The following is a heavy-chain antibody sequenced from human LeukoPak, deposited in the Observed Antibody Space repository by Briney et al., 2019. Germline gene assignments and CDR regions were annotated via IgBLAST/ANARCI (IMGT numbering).Heavy chain of an antibody. CDR1: GFTFSSCG. D-gene: IGHD1-26*01. CDR2: ISYDGSNK. Sequence: GGSLRLSCASSGFTFSSCGMHWVHKAPGRGLEWVAVISYDGSNKYYADSVKGRFTISRDNSKNTLYLQMNSLRAEDTAVYYCAKDGRSGSHYYFDYWGQGTLVTVSS. CDR3: AKDGRSGSHYYFDY. V-gene: IGHV3-30*18. J-gene: IGHJ4*02.